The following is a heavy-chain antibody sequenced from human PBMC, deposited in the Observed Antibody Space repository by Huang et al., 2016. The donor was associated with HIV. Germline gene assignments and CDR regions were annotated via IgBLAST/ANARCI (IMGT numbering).Heavy chain of an antibody. V-gene: IGHV1-69*01. CDR2: LLPTLGTA. J-gene: IGHJ4*02. CDR1: GGSFRNFA. CDR3: ATVDYYDTSGPQRGYFDN. D-gene: IGHD3-22*01. Sequence: QVQLVQSGAEVKKPGSSVKVSCKASGGSFRNFAIGWVRQAPGQGLEWMGGLLPTLGTATYVQTLQGRVTVIADESTSTAYMELSSLRSEDTAVYYCATVDYYDTSGPQRGYFDNWGQGTLVTVSS.